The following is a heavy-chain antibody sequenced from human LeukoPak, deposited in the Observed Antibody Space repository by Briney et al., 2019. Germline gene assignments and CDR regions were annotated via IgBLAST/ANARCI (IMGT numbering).Heavy chain of an antibody. CDR2: INSDGRDT. V-gene: IGHV3-74*01. J-gene: IGHJ4*02. CDR3: AKSSSTTFDY. CDR1: GFTFSDYW. Sequence: PGGSLRLSCAASGFTFSDYWMHWVRQAPGKGLEWVSHINSDGRDTNYADSVKGRFTISRDNANNMVYLQMNSLRAEDTAVYYCAKSSSTTFDYWGQGTLVTVSS. D-gene: IGHD2-2*01.